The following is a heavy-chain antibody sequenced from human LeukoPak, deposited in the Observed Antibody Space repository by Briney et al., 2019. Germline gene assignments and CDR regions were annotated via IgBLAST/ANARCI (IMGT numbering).Heavy chain of an antibody. D-gene: IGHD3-22*01. CDR1: GFTFSSFW. CDR3: AAHYDATGYYFDY. V-gene: IGHV3-74*01. J-gene: IGHJ4*02. CDR2: INSDGFST. Sequence: GGSLRLSCAASGFTFSSFWIHWVRQVPGKGLVWVSRINSDGFSTSYADSVKGRFTISRDNSKSTVYLQMNSLRAEDTAVYYCAAHYDATGYYFDYWGQGTLVTVSS.